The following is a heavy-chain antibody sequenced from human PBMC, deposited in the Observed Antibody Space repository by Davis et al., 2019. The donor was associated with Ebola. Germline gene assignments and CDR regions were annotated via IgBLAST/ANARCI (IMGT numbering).Heavy chain of an antibody. Sequence: PSETLSLTCTVSGGSISSYYWSWIRPPPGKGLEWIGYIYYRGSTNYNPSLKSRVTISVDTSKNQFSLKLSSVTAADTAVYYCARGAGYSSGWGQGTLVTVSS. CDR3: ARGAGYSSG. J-gene: IGHJ4*02. CDR1: GGSISSYY. CDR2: IYYRGST. D-gene: IGHD6-19*01. V-gene: IGHV4-59*01.